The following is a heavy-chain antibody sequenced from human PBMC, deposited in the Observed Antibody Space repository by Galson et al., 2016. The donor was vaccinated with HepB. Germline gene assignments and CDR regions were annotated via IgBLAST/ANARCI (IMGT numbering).Heavy chain of an antibody. D-gene: IGHD3-10*01. Sequence: SVKVSCKASGYTLTDYYIHWVRQAPGQGLEWMGWINPNSGGTNYAQKFQGRVTMTRDTSNSTAYMELGGLKSDDTAVYYGARVFTMVRGVTNTFYYYGMDVWGQGTTVTVSS. V-gene: IGHV1-2*02. J-gene: IGHJ6*02. CDR3: ARVFTMVRGVTNTFYYYGMDV. CDR2: INPNSGGT. CDR1: GYTLTDYY.